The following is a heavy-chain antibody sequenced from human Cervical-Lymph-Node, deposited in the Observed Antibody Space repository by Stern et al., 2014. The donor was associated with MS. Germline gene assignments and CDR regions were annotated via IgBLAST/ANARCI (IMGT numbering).Heavy chain of an antibody. D-gene: IGHD6-6*01. CDR3: ARSSSSGYYYYAMDV. CDR1: GYSFTNYW. Sequence: EVQLVESGAEVKKPGESLKISCKGSGYSFTNYWLGWVRQMPGKGLEWMGIIYPGDSDTRYSPSFQGQVPISADKSISTAYLQWSSLKASDTAMYYCARSSSSGYYYYAMDVWGQGTTVTVSS. J-gene: IGHJ6*02. CDR2: IYPGDSDT. V-gene: IGHV5-51*01.